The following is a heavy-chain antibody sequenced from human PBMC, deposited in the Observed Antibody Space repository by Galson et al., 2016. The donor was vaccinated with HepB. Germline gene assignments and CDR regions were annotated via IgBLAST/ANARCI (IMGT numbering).Heavy chain of an antibody. J-gene: IGHJ4*02. D-gene: IGHD6-13*01. CDR2: IWYDGSNK. CDR1: GFTFSSYG. Sequence: SLRLSCAASGFTFSSYGMHWVRQAPGKGLEWVAVIWYDGSNKYYADSVKGRFTISRDNSKNTLCLQMNSLRAEDTAVYYCASLYSRADYWGQGTLVTVSS. V-gene: IGHV3-33*01. CDR3: ASLYSRADY.